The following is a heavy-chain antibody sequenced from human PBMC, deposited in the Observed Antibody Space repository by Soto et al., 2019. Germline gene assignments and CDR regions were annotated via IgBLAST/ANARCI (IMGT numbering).Heavy chain of an antibody. CDR1: GGSFSGYY. V-gene: IGHV4-34*01. CDR3: ARGRRVRGYDS. Sequence: QVQLQQWGAGLLKPSETLSLTCAVYGGSFSGYYWSWIRQPPGKGLEWIGEINHSGSTNYNPSLKSRVTISVDTSTNQFSLKLSSGTAADTAVSYCARGRRVRGYDSWGQGTLVTGSS. D-gene: IGHD3-10*01. J-gene: IGHJ5*01. CDR2: INHSGST.